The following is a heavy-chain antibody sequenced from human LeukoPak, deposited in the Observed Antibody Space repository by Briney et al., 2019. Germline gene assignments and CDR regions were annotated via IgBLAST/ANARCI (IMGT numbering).Heavy chain of an antibody. Sequence: ASVNVSCKASGYTFTSYGISWVRQAPGQGLEWMGWISAYNGNTNYAQKLQGRVTMTTDTSTSTAYMELRSLRSDDTAVYYCARRGGLSTIPPDFDYWGQGTLVTVSS. CDR1: GYTFTSYG. V-gene: IGHV1-18*01. CDR3: ARRGGLSTIPPDFDY. J-gene: IGHJ4*02. CDR2: ISAYNGNT. D-gene: IGHD5/OR15-5a*01.